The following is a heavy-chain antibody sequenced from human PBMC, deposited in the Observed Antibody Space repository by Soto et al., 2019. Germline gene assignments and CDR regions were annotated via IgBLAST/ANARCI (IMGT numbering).Heavy chain of an antibody. CDR1: EVTFSGYG. CDR2: IWYDGSNK. V-gene: IGHV3-33*01. CDR3: ARPGYCTGGSCYFFLY. Sequence: AGRPMRLSCGAAEVTFSGYGMHWVRKAPGKGLEWVAVIWYDGSNKYYVDSVKGRFTISRDNSKNTVYLQMNSLRAEDTAVYYCARPGYCTGGSCYFFLYWGQGTLVTVSS. J-gene: IGHJ4*02. D-gene: IGHD2-15*01.